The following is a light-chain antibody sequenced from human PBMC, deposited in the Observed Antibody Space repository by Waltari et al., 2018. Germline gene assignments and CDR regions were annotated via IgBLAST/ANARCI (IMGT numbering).Light chain of an antibody. CDR1: QSLVERDGNTY. J-gene: IGKJ3*01. CDR3: RKGTHWPFN. Sequence: VAKTQSPPSLAATLGQPASIPRSSSQSLVERDGNTYLNCFQQRSGQAPRSLIYRVSNRDSGVPDRFGGSGSGTDFTLKISRVKAEDVGIYYCRKGTHWPFNFGPGIKVEIK. CDR2: RVS. V-gene: IGKV2-30*01.